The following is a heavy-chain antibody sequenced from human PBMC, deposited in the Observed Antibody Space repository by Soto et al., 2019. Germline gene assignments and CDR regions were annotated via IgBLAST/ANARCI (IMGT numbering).Heavy chain of an antibody. D-gene: IGHD4-17*01. CDR2: ISAYNGNT. V-gene: IGHV1-18*01. Sequence: QVQLVQSGAEVKKSGASVKVSCKASGYTFTSYAITWVRQAPGQGLEWMGWISAYNGNTNYAQKLQGRVTMTTDTXXSTAYMELRSLRSDDTAVYYCARDSDDYGGKGGEYWGQGTLVTVSS. J-gene: IGHJ4*02. CDR1: GYTFTSYA. CDR3: ARDSDDYGGKGGEY.